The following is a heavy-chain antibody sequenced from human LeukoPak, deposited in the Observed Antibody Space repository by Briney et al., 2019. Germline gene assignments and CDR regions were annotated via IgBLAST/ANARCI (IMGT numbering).Heavy chain of an antibody. CDR3: ARRTASRIDFWSGYSHGYYYMDV. CDR2: INHSGST. CDR1: GGSFSGHY. D-gene: IGHD3-3*01. V-gene: IGHV4-34*01. J-gene: IGHJ6*03. Sequence: SETLSLTCAVYGGSFSGHYWIWIRQPPGKGLEWIGEINHSGSTNYNPSLKSRVTISVDTSKNQFSLKLTSVTAADTAVYYCARRTASRIDFWSGYSHGYYYMDVWGKGTTVTVSS.